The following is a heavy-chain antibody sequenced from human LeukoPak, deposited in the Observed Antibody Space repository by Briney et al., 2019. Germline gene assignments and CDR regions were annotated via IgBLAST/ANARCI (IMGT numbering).Heavy chain of an antibody. V-gene: IGHV1-2*02. CDR1: GYTFTGYY. CDR3: ATDNGGWFDP. CDR2: INPNSGGT. D-gene: IGHD4-23*01. Sequence: ASVKVSCKASGYTFTGYYMHWVRQAPGQGLEWMGWINPNSGGTNYAQKFQGRVTMTEDTSTDTAYMELSSLRSEDTAVYYCATDNGGWFDPWGQGTLVTVSS. J-gene: IGHJ5*02.